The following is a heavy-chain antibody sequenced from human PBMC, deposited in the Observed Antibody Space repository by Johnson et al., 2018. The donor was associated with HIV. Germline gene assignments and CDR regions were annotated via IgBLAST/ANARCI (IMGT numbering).Heavy chain of an antibody. CDR1: GFTFSSYG. V-gene: IGHV3-30*02. J-gene: IGHJ3*02. Sequence: VQVVESGGGLVKPGGSLRLSCAASGFTFSSYGMHWVRQAPGKGLEWVAFIRYDGSNKYYADSVKGRFTISRDNSKNTLYLQMNSLRAEDTAVYYCAKPAVGDVYKRDAFDIWGQGTMVTVSS. D-gene: IGHD5-24*01. CDR2: IRYDGSNK. CDR3: AKPAVGDVYKRDAFDI.